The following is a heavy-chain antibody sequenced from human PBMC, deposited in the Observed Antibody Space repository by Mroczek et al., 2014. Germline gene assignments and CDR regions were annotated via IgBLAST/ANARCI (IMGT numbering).Heavy chain of an antibody. V-gene: IGHV3-30*18. CDR1: GFTFSSYG. J-gene: IGHJ5*02. CDR3: AKLQGIQKLWA. CDR2: ISYDGSNK. D-gene: IGHD5-18*01. Sequence: VQLVESGGGVVQPGRSLRLSCAASGFTFSSYGMHWVRQAPGKGLEWVAVISYDGSNKYYADSVKGRFTISRDNSKNTLYLQMNSLRAEDTAVYYCAKLQGIQKLWAWGQGTLVTVSS.